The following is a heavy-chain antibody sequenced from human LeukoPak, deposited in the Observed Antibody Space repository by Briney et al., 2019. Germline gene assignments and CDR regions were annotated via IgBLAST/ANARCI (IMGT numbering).Heavy chain of an antibody. CDR3: ARGNVVVPATTYDNWFDP. Sequence: ASVKVSCKASGYTFTGYYMHWVRQAPGQGLEWMGWINPNSGGTNYAQKFQGRVTMTRDTSISTAHMELSRLRSDDTAVYYCARGNVVVPATTYDNWFDPWGQGTLVTVSS. CDR2: INPNSGGT. D-gene: IGHD2-2*01. J-gene: IGHJ5*02. CDR1: GYTFTGYY. V-gene: IGHV1-2*02.